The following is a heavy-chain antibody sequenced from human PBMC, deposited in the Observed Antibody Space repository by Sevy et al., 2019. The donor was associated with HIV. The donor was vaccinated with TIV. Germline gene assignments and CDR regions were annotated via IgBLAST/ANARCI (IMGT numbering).Heavy chain of an antibody. J-gene: IGHJ3*02. CDR1: GFTFSSYG. CDR3: VKLYYYDSSGYYGSNDAFDI. Sequence: GGSLRLSCAASGFTFSSYGMHWVRQAPGKGLEWVAVISYEGSNKYYADSVKGRFTISRDNSKNTLYLQMNSLRAEDTAVYYCVKLYYYDSSGYYGSNDAFDIWGQGTMVTVSS. D-gene: IGHD3-22*01. CDR2: ISYEGSNK. V-gene: IGHV3-30*18.